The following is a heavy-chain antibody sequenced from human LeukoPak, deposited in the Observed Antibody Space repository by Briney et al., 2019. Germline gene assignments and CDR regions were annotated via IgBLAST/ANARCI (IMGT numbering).Heavy chain of an antibody. V-gene: IGHV3-23*01. D-gene: IGHD1-26*01. CDR2: ISGSGGST. CDR3: AKDGGRELLRAPDY. CDR1: GFTFSSYA. J-gene: IGHJ4*02. Sequence: PGGSLRLSCAASGFTFSSYAMSWVRQAPGKGLEWVSAISGSGGSTYYADSVKGRFTISRDNSKNTLYLQMNSLRAEDTAVYYCAKDGGRELLRAPDYWGQGTLVTVSS.